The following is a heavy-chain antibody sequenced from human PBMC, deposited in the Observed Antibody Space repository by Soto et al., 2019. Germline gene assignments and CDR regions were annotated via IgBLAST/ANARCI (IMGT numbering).Heavy chain of an antibody. V-gene: IGHV4-31*03. Sequence: SETLSLTCSVSDGSISSPDYYWNWIRQSPGKGLEWIGYVYYGGTTYYKSSLKSRIFMSLDTSKRQLSLRLSSVTAADTAVYYCARAPYSSLSVGWFDPWGQGIPVTVSS. CDR2: VYYGGTT. J-gene: IGHJ5*02. D-gene: IGHD6-19*01. CDR1: DGSISSPDYY. CDR3: ARAPYSSLSVGWFDP.